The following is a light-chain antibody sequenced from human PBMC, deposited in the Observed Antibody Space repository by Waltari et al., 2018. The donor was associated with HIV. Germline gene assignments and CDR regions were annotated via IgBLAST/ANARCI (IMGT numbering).Light chain of an antibody. Sequence: SSELTQDPAVSVALGQTVRITCQGDALRNYYANWYQKKAGQAPMLVIYGKNRRPSGIPDRFSGSSSGNTASLTITGAQAEDEADYYCNSLDSRRNLVLFGGGTKLTVL. CDR3: NSLDSRRNLVL. V-gene: IGLV3-19*01. CDR2: GKN. J-gene: IGLJ2*01. CDR1: ALRNYY.